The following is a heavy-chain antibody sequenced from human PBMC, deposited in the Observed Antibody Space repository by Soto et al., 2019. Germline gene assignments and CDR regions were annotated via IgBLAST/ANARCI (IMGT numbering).Heavy chain of an antibody. J-gene: IGHJ4*02. CDR3: ATFNGGHHADLSVPTHY. V-gene: IGHV1-24*01. Sequence: ASVKVSCKVSGYTLTELSMHWVRQAPGKGLEWMGGFDPEDGETIYAQKFQGRVTMTEDTSTDTAYMELSSLRSEDTAVYYCATFNGGHHADLSVPTHYWGQGTLVTVSS. D-gene: IGHD2-2*01. CDR2: FDPEDGET. CDR1: GYTLTELS.